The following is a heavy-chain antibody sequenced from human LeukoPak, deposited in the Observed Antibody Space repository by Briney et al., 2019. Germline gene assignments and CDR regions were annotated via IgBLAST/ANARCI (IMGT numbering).Heavy chain of an antibody. CDR1: GFTFSSYA. V-gene: IGHV3-33*08. CDR2: IWYDGSNK. CDR3: ARMATITSEAY. D-gene: IGHD5-24*01. Sequence: PGGSLRLSCAASGFTFSSYAMSWVRQAPGKGLEWVAVIWYDGSNKYYADSVKGRFTISRDNSKNTLYLQMNSLRAEDTAVYYCARMATITSEAYWGQGTLVTVSS. J-gene: IGHJ4*02.